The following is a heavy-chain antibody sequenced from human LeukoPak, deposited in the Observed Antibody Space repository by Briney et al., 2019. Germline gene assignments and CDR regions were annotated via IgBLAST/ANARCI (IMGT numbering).Heavy chain of an antibody. CDR1: GFTFSSYE. Sequence: GGSLRLXCAASGFTFSSYEMNWDRQAPGKGLEWVSYISSSGSTIYYADSVKGRFTISRDSAKNSLYLQMNSLRAEDTAVYYCARSSGSYYGLNWGQGTPVIVSS. J-gene: IGHJ4*02. V-gene: IGHV3-48*03. D-gene: IGHD1-26*01. CDR3: ARSSGSYYGLN. CDR2: ISSSGSTI.